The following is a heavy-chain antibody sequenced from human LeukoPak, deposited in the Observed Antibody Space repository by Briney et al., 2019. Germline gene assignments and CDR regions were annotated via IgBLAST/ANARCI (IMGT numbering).Heavy chain of an antibody. CDR1: GYSFTSYW. V-gene: IGHV5-51*01. Sequence: GESLKISCKGSGYSFTSYWIGWVRQMPGKGLEWMGIIYPGDSDTRYSPSFQGQVTISADKSISTAYLQWSSLKALDTAMYYCARHRGYSYGTGYFDYWGQGTLVTVSS. CDR3: ARHRGYSYGTGYFDY. J-gene: IGHJ4*02. CDR2: IYPGDSDT. D-gene: IGHD5-18*01.